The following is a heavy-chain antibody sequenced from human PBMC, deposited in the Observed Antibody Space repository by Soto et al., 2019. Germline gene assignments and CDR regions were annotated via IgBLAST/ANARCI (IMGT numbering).Heavy chain of an antibody. D-gene: IGHD5-12*01. Sequence: GESLKISCKGSGYSFTSYWIGWVRQMPGKGLEWMGIIDPGDSDTSYRPSFHGQVTTSADKSISTAYLQWSSLKASDTAMYYCASGLYPPDGYHFLFDYWGQGTLVTVSS. CDR1: GYSFTSYW. CDR3: ASGLYPPDGYHFLFDY. J-gene: IGHJ4*02. V-gene: IGHV5-51*01. CDR2: IDPGDSDT.